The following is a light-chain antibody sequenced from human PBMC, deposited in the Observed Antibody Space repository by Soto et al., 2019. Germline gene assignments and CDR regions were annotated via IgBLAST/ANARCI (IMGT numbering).Light chain of an antibody. CDR2: DAS. CDR1: QSISSW. J-gene: IGKJ1*01. Sequence: DIQMTQSPSTLSASVGDRVTITCRASQSISSWLAWYQQKPGKAPKLLIYDASSLESGVPSRFSGSGSGTEFTLPISSLQADDFATYCCQQYNSYPWTFGQGTKVEIK. CDR3: QQYNSYPWT. V-gene: IGKV1-5*01.